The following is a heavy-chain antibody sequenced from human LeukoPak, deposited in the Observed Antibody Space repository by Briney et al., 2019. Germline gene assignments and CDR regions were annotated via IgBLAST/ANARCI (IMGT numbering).Heavy chain of an antibody. J-gene: IGHJ4*02. D-gene: IGHD3-10*01. CDR1: GFTFSSYS. Sequence: PGGSRRLSCAASGFTFSSYSMNWVRQAPGKGLEWVSYISSSSSTIYYADSVKGRFTISRDNAKNSLYLQMNSLRAEDTAVYYCARDAAGFGESTYYFDYWGQGTLVTVSS. CDR2: ISSSSSTI. V-gene: IGHV3-48*04. CDR3: ARDAAGFGESTYYFDY.